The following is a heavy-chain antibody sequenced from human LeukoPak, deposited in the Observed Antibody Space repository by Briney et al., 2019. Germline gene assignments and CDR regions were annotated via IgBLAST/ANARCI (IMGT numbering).Heavy chain of an antibody. V-gene: IGHV1-69*06. J-gene: IGHJ5*02. D-gene: IGHD6-6*01. CDR3: ARVEGSSSSDAWFDP. Sequence: GSSVKVSCKASGCTFSSYAISWVRQAPGQGLEWMGGIIPIYGTANYAQKFQGRVTITADKPTSTAYMELSSLRSEDTAVYYCARVEGSSSSDAWFDPWGQGTLVTVSS. CDR2: IIPIYGTA. CDR1: GCTFSSYA.